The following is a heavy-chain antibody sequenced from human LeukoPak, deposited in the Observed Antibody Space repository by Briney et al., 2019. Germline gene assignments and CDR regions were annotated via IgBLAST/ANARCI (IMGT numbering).Heavy chain of an antibody. CDR1: GYTFTGYY. Sequence: ASVKVSCKASGYTFTGYYMHWVRQAPGQGLEWMGWINPNSGGTNYAQKFQGRVTMTRDTSISTAYMELSRLRSDDTAVYYCARDGGEDYNWFHPWGQGTLVTVSS. J-gene: IGHJ5*02. D-gene: IGHD3-10*01. CDR3: ARDGGEDYNWFHP. CDR2: INPNSGGT. V-gene: IGHV1-2*02.